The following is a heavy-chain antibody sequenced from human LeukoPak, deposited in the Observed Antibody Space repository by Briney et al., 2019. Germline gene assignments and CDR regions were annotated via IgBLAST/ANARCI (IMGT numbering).Heavy chain of an antibody. CDR2: IKQDGSEK. V-gene: IGHV3-7*01. J-gene: IGHJ3*02. Sequence: GGSLRLSCAASGFTFSSYWMSWVCKAPGKGLEWVANIKQDGSEKYYVDSVKGRFTISRDNAKNSLYLQMNSLRAEDTAVYYCARDRFYSSGNDAFDIWGQGTMVTVSS. CDR3: ARDRFYSSGNDAFDI. D-gene: IGHD6-19*01. CDR1: GFTFSSYW.